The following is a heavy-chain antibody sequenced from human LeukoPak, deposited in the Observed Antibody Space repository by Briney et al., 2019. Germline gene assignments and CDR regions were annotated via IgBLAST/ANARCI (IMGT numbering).Heavy chain of an antibody. V-gene: IGHV1-18*04. CDR1: GYTFTGYY. Sequence: ASVTVSCKASGYTFTGYYMHWVRQAPGQGLEWMGWISAYNGNTNYAQKLQGRVTMTTDTSTSTAYMELRSLRSDDTAVYYCARENDYGDDYWGQGTLVTVSS. CDR2: ISAYNGNT. J-gene: IGHJ4*02. D-gene: IGHD4-17*01. CDR3: ARENDYGDDY.